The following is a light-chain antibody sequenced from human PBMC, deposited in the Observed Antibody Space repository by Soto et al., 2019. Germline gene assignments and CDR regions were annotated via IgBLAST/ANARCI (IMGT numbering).Light chain of an antibody. V-gene: IGKV3-20*01. CDR2: GAS. J-gene: IGKJ1*01. Sequence: EVVLTQSPGTLSLSPGDRATLSCRASPTISSSQLAWYQQRSGQAPRFLIYGASVRATGIPDRFSGSGSGTDFTLTISRLEPEDFAVYYCQQYAISPWTFGQGTKVEI. CDR3: QQYAISPWT. CDR1: PTISSSQ.